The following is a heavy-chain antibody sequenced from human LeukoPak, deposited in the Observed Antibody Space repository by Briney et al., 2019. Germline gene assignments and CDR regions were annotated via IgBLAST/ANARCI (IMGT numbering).Heavy chain of an antibody. CDR1: GFTFSSYS. Sequence: GGSLRLSCAASGFTFSSYSMNWVRQAPGKGLEWVSSISATSNYIYYADSVKGRFTISRDNAKNSLYLQMNSLRAEDTAVYYCASGRLVGAPDYWGQGTLVTVSS. V-gene: IGHV3-21*01. J-gene: IGHJ4*02. D-gene: IGHD1-26*01. CDR3: ASGRLVGAPDY. CDR2: ISATSNYI.